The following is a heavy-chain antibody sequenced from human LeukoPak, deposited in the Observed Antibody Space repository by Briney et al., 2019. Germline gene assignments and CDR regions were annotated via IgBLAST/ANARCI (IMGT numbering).Heavy chain of an antibody. D-gene: IGHD7-27*01. CDR2: INKEGNEE. V-gene: IGHV3-7*01. Sequence: PGGSLRLSCAASGFTFSSYWMSWVRQAPGKGLEWVANINKEGNEEHFVDSVKGRFTVSRDNAKNSLFLHMNSLRVEDTAVYYCATYKNWVAGDVWGQGTTVSVSS. CDR3: ATYKNWVAGDV. CDR1: GFTFSSYW. J-gene: IGHJ6*02.